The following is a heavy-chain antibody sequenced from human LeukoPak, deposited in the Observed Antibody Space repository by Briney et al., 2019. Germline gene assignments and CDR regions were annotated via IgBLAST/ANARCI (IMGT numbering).Heavy chain of an antibody. D-gene: IGHD2-2*01. CDR2: IYYSGST. Sequence: PSQTLSLTCTVSGGSISSGDYYWSWIRQPPGKGLEWIGYIYYSGSTYYNPSLKSRVTISVDTSKNQFSLKLSSVTAADTAVYYCARAEVVPAAIVGHDAFDIWGQGTMVTVSS. CDR3: ARAEVVPAAIVGHDAFDI. J-gene: IGHJ3*02. V-gene: IGHV4-30-4*08. CDR1: GGSISSGDYY.